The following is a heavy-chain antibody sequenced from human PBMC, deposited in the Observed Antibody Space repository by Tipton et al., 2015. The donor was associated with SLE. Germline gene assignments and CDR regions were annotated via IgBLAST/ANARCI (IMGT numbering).Heavy chain of an antibody. CDR2: IYYTGSA. Sequence: TLSLTCTVSGGSITTGGYYWTWIRQHPEKGLEWIGYIYYTGSASYNPSLKSRVSISEDTSKNQFSLKMGSVTAADTAVYYCARDGNGRAIPFDVWGNGTTVTVSS. J-gene: IGHJ6*04. CDR3: ARDGNGRAIPFDV. V-gene: IGHV4-31*03. D-gene: IGHD1-1*01. CDR1: GGSITTGGYY.